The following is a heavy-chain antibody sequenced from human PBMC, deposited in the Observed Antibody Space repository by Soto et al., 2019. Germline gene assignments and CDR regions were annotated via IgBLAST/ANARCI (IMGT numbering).Heavy chain of an antibody. CDR2: IYPGDSDT. J-gene: IGHJ4*02. Sequence: EVQLVQSGAEVKKPGESLKISCKGSGYSFTSYWIGWVRQMPGKGLEWMGIIYPGDSDTRYSPSFQGQVTISADKSISTAYLQWSSLKASDTAMYYCARLEGESSSWYPVNQLFDYWGQGTLVTVSS. V-gene: IGHV5-51*01. D-gene: IGHD6-13*01. CDR3: ARLEGESSSWYPVNQLFDY. CDR1: GYSFTSYW.